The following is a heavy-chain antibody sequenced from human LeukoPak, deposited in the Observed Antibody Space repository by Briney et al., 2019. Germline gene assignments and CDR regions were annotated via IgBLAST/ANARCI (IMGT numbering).Heavy chain of an antibody. Sequence: GGSLRLSCAASGFTFSSYWMHWVSHAPGKGLVWVSRITSDGSSTSYADSVRGRFTISRDNAKNTLYLQMNSLRAEDTAVYYCARGRVTMVRGDYYYYMDVWGKGTTVTVSS. CDR3: ARGRVTMVRGDYYYYMDV. CDR1: GFTFSSYW. V-gene: IGHV3-74*01. D-gene: IGHD3-10*01. J-gene: IGHJ6*03. CDR2: ITSDGSST.